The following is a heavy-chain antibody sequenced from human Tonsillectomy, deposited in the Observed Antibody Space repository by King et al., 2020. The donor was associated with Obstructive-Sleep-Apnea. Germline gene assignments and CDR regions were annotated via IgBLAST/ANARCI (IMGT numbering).Heavy chain of an antibody. CDR3: ARVPGKTTSIAAAGADAFDI. D-gene: IGHD6-13*01. J-gene: IGHJ3*02. CDR2: IYYSGST. CDR1: GGSISSGGYY. V-gene: IGHV4-31*03. Sequence: VQLQESGPGLVKPSQTLSLTCTVSGGSISSGGYYWSWIRQHPGKGLEWIGYIYYSGSTYYNPSLKSRVTISVDTSKNQFSLKLSSVTAADTAVYYCARVPGKTTSIAAAGADAFDIWGQGKMVTVSS.